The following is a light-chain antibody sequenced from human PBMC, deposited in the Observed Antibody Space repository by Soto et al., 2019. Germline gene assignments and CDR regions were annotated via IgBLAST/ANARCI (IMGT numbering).Light chain of an antibody. CDR3: NSYTSSNTYV. J-gene: IGLJ1*01. V-gene: IGLV2-18*02. Sequence: QSVLTQPPSVSGSPGQSVTISCTGTSSDVGSYNRVSWYQQPPGTAPKRMIYEVSNRPSGVPDRFSGSKSGNTASLTISGLQPEDEADYYCNSYTSSNTYVFGTGTKVTVL. CDR2: EVS. CDR1: SSDVGSYNR.